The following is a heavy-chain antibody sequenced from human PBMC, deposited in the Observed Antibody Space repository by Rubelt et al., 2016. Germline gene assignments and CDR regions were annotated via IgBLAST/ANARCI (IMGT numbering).Heavy chain of an antibody. CDR2: IKSKADNYAT. J-gene: IGHJ6*02. CDR3: TRLRYISSWDGMDV. V-gene: IGHV3-73*01. Sequence: GEGLVQPGGSLKLSCAASGFTFSGSAMHWVRQASGKGLEWVGRIKSKADNYATAFAASVKGRFTISRDDSKNTAYLQMNSLKTEDTAVYYCTRLRYISSWDGMDVWGQGTTVTVSS. CDR1: GFTFSGSA. D-gene: IGHD6-13*01.